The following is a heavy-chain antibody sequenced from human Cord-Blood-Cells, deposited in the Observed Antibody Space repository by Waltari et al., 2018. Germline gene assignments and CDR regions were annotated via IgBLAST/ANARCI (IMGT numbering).Heavy chain of an antibody. J-gene: IGHJ6*02. V-gene: IGHV4-34*01. CDR3: AGEGPAAGMIVYYYGMGV. Sequence: QVQLQQWGAGLLKPSETLSLTCAVYGGSFSGYYWSWIRHPPGKGLEWSGEINHSGSPNYDPSLKSRVTISVDTSKNQFSLKLSSVTAADTAVYYCAGEGPAAGMIVYYYGMGVWGQGTTVTVSS. CDR1: GGSFSGYY. CDR2: INHSGSP. D-gene: IGHD6-13*01.